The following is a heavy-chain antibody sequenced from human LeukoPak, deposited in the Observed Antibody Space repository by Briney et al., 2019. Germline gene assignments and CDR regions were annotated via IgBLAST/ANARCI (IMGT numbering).Heavy chain of an antibody. V-gene: IGHV3-21*01. CDR2: ISSSSSYI. CDR3: ARGSEDVLRYFGWLPVD. CDR1: GFTFSSYS. D-gene: IGHD3-9*01. Sequence: GGSLRLSCAASGFTFSSYSMNWVRQAPGKGLEWVSSISSSSSYIYYADSVKGRFTISRDNAKNSLYLQMNSLRAEDTAVYYCARGSEDVLRYFGWLPVDWGQGALVTVSS. J-gene: IGHJ4*02.